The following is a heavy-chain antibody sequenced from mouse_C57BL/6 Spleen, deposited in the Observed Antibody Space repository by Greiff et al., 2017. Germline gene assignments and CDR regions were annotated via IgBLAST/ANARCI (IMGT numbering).Heavy chain of an antibody. CDR2: ISSGGSYT. D-gene: IGHD1-1*01. CDR1: GFTFSSYG. V-gene: IGHV5-6*01. J-gene: IGHJ3*01. Sequence: EVHLVESGGDLVKPGGSLKLSCAASGFTFSSYGMSWVRQTPDKRLEWVATISSGGSYTYYPDSVKGRFTISRDNAKNTLYLQMSSLKSEDTAMYYCARGFTTVVARDWFAYWGQGTLVTVSA. CDR3: ARGFTTVVARDWFAY.